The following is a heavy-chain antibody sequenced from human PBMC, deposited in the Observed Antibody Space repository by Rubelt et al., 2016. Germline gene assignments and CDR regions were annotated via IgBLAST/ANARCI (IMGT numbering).Heavy chain of an antibody. V-gene: IGHV3-23*01. CDR1: GFTFSNYA. J-gene: IGHJ4*02. Sequence: EVRLLESGGGLVQPGGSLRLSCAASGFTFSNYAMSWVRQAPGKGLEWVSTFSATTGGTYYADSVKGRFTISRDISKNILYLQMNSLRAEDTAVYYCARELTYALHYWGQGTLVTVSS. CDR2: FSATTGGT. CDR3: ARELTYALHY.